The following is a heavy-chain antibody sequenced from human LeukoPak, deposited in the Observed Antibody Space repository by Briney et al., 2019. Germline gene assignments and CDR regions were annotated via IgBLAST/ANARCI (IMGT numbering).Heavy chain of an antibody. J-gene: IGHJ4*02. Sequence: GASVKVSCKASGYTFTSYGISWVRQAPGQGLEWMGWISAYNGNTNYAQKLQGRVTMTTDTSTSTAYMELRSLRSDDTAVYYCARMSYDYVWGSYFTRWGQGTLVTVSS. V-gene: IGHV1-18*01. D-gene: IGHD3-16*01. CDR3: ARMSYDYVWGSYFTR. CDR2: ISAYNGNT. CDR1: GYTFTSYG.